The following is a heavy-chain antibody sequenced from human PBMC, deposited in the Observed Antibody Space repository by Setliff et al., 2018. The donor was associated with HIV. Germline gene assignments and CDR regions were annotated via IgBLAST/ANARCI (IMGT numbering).Heavy chain of an antibody. Sequence: SETLSLTCGVSGDSIIGIHWWDWVRQPPGKGLEWIGEIYHSGSTNYNPSLKSRVTISVDKSQNQFSLKLNSVTAADTAVYYCARDPLGYNWRRYFDFWGQGAVVTVSS. CDR3: ARDPLGYNWRRYFDF. CDR2: IYHSGST. CDR1: GDSIIGIHW. D-gene: IGHD3-16*01. V-gene: IGHV4-4*02. J-gene: IGHJ4*02.